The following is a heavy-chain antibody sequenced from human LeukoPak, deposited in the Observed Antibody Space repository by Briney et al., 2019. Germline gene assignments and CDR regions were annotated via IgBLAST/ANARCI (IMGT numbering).Heavy chain of an antibody. V-gene: IGHV4-34*01. CDR3: ARVPDITARPCDT. Sequence: SEALSLTCAVYGGSFSGYYWTLIRQTPGKGLEWIGEISHTGLTGSNPSLKSRVTIFVDSSKKQFSLRMSSVTAADTGIYYCARVPDITARPCDTWGPGTRVTVSS. CDR2: ISHTGLT. J-gene: IGHJ5*02. CDR1: GGSFSGYY. D-gene: IGHD2-21*02.